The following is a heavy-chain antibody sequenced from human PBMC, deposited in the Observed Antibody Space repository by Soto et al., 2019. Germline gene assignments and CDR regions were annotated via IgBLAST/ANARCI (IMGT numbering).Heavy chain of an antibody. D-gene: IGHD2-2*01. CDR1: GFTFSSYA. V-gene: IGHV3-23*01. CDR3: AKPHIVVVPAAADY. J-gene: IGHJ4*02. CDR2: ISGSGGST. Sequence: GGSLRLSCAASGFTFSSYAMSWVRQAPGKGLEWISAISGSGGSTYYADSVKGRFTISRDNSKNTLYLQMNSLRAEDTAVYYCAKPHIVVVPAAADYWGQGTLVTVSS.